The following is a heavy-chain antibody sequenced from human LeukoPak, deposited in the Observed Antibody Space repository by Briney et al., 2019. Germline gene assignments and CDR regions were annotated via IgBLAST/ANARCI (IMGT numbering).Heavy chain of an antibody. CDR3: ARGSGSYWAGWFDP. CDR2: IYYSGTT. J-gene: IGHJ5*02. D-gene: IGHD1-26*01. CDR1: DGSISSYY. Sequence: SETLSLTCTLSDGSISSYYWSWIRQPPGKGLEWIGYIYYSGTTNYNPSLKSRVTISVDTFKNQFSLNLSSVTAADTAVYYCARGSGSYWAGWFDPWGQGILVTVPS. V-gene: IGHV4-59*01.